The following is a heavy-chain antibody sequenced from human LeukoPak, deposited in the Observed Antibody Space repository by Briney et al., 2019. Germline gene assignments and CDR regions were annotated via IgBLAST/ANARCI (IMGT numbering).Heavy chain of an antibody. Sequence: GGSLRLSCTVSGFTVSSNSMSWVRQAPGKGLEWVSFIYSGSTHYSDSVKGRFTISRDNSKNTLYLQMNSLRAEDTAVYYCARVAATPGDAFDIWGQGTMVTVSS. CDR3: ARVAATPGDAFDI. D-gene: IGHD2-15*01. J-gene: IGHJ3*02. CDR2: IYSGST. CDR1: GFTVSSNS. V-gene: IGHV3-53*01.